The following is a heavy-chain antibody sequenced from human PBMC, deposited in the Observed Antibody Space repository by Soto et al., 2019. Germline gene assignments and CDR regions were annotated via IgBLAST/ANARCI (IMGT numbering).Heavy chain of an antibody. CDR1: GGSISSYY. J-gene: IGHJ4*02. V-gene: IGHV4-59*01. CDR2: IYYSGSVI. CDR3: AREVEQHLFDY. Sequence: PSETLSLTCTVSGGSISSYYWNWIRQPPGKGLEWIGYIYYSGSVINYNPSLKSRVIISIDTSKNQFSLKLSSVTAADTAVYYCAREVEQHLFDYWGQGTLVTVSS.